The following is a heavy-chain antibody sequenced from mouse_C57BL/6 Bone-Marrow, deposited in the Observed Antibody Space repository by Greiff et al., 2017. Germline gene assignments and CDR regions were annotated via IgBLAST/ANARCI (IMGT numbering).Heavy chain of an antibody. D-gene: IGHD1-1*02. V-gene: IGHV1-85*01. CDR2: IYPRDGST. J-gene: IGHJ1*03. CDR1: GYTFTSYD. CDR3: ARLEIDDGSGDWYFDV. Sequence: VQLQQSGPELVKPGASVKLSCKASGYTFTSYDINWVKQRPGQGLEWIGWIYPRDGSTKYNEKFKGKATLTVDTSSSTAYMELHSLTSEDSAVYFWARLEIDDGSGDWYFDVWGTGTTVTVSS.